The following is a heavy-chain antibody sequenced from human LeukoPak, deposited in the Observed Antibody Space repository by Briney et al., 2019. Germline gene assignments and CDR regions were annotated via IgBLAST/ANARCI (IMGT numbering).Heavy chain of an antibody. D-gene: IGHD3-10*01. J-gene: IGHJ6*03. V-gene: IGHV4-59*01. Sequence: SETLSLTCTVSGGSIRSYYWSWIRHPPGKGLGWIGDIFYSGYTNYNPSLKSRVSITVDTSKNQFSLRLSSVTAADTAVYYCAREPMVRGVYPVLYMDVWGKGTTITVSS. CDR1: GGSIRSYY. CDR3: AREPMVRGVYPVLYMDV. CDR2: IFYSGYT.